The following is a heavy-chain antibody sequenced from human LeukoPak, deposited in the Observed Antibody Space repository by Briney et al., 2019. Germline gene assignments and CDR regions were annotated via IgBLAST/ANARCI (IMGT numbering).Heavy chain of an antibody. D-gene: IGHD3-10*02. CDR1: GFTFSSYS. Sequence: GGSLRLSCEASGFTFSSYSMKWVRQTPGKGLEWVSFISSSSYIYYADSVRGRFTISRDNAKNSLYLQMNSLRAEDTAVYYCARGTMFPYYFDYWGQGTLVTVSS. CDR2: ISSSSYI. J-gene: IGHJ4*02. CDR3: ARGTMFPYYFDY. V-gene: IGHV3-21*01.